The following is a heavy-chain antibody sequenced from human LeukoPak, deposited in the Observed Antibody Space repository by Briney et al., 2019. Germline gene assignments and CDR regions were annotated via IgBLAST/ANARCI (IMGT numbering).Heavy chain of an antibody. CDR2: LYSGGTT. D-gene: IGHD3-10*01. Sequence: GGSLRLSCAASGFSVSMNYMSWFRQAPGKGLEWVSVLYSGGTTNYAGSVKGRFTISRDKSKKTVSLQLNSLRAEDTAVYYCARSYGSGSYHPYYFDYWGQGTLVTVSS. V-gene: IGHV3-66*01. J-gene: IGHJ4*02. CDR1: GFSVSMNY. CDR3: ARSYGSGSYHPYYFDY.